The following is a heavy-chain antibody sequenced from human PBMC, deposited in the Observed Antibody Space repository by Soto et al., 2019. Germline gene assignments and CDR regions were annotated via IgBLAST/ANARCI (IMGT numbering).Heavy chain of an antibody. D-gene: IGHD5-18*01. CDR3: ARGAGYDYDMVFDH. Sequence: QVQLQESGPGLVKPSETLSLTCTVSGGSISSYYWSWIRQSPGKGLEWIGYIYFTGKTNYNPSLKSRVTISVDTSKNQLSLKLTSVTAADTAVYYCARGAGYDYDMVFDHWGQGTLVTVSS. J-gene: IGHJ4*02. V-gene: IGHV4-59*01. CDR2: IYFTGKT. CDR1: GGSISSYY.